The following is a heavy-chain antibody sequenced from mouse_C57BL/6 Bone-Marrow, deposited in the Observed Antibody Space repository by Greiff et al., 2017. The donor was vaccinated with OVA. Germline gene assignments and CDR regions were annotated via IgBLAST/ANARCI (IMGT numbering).Heavy chain of an antibody. CDR1: GFTFSSYG. J-gene: IGHJ2*01. Sequence: EVHLVESGGDLVKPGGSLKLSCAASGFTFSSYGMSWVRQTPDKRLEWVATISSGGSYTYYPDSVKGRFTISRDNAKNTLYLQMSSLKSEDTAMYYCVITTVVHFDYWGQGTTLTVSS. V-gene: IGHV5-6*01. CDR3: VITTVVHFDY. CDR2: ISSGGSYT. D-gene: IGHD1-1*01.